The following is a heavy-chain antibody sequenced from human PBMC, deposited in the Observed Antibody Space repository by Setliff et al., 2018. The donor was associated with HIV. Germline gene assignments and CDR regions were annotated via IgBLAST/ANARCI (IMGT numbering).Heavy chain of an antibody. CDR3: ARHRGMPGTTWYNHYMDV. CDR1: GPSINIHY. CDR2: IYASGSI. Sequence: SETLSLTCTVSGPSINIHYWSWIRQSPGKALEWIGYIYASGSIIYNPSLKSRVTISVDSSKNQFSLNLFSVTAADTAVYYCARHRGMPGTTWYNHYMDVWGTGATVTVSS. V-gene: IGHV4-59*11. J-gene: IGHJ6*03. D-gene: IGHD1-7*01.